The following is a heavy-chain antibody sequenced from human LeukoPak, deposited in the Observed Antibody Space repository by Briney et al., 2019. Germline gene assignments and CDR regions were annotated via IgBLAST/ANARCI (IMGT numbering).Heavy chain of an antibody. Sequence: PGGSLRLSCAAPGFTFSTYGMHWVRQAPAKGLDWVAGIWSDGNNKFYADSVKGRFTFSRDNSRNTLSLQMNSLRAEDTAVYYCVKERGPFDAFDIWGQGTMVTVSS. V-gene: IGHV3-33*06. CDR3: VKERGPFDAFDI. CDR2: IWSDGNNK. J-gene: IGHJ3*02. CDR1: GFTFSTYG.